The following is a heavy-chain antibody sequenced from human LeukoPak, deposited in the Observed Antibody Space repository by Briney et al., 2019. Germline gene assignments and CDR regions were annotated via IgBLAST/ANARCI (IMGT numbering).Heavy chain of an antibody. V-gene: IGHV3-21*01. D-gene: IGHD2-8*01. CDR3: ARVSCTNGVCYRIDY. CDR1: GFTFDDYA. J-gene: IGHJ4*02. Sequence: GGSLRLSCAASGFTFDDYAMHWVRQAPGKGLEWVSSISSSSSYIYYADSVKGRFTISRDNAKNSLYLQMNSLRAEDTAVYYCARVSCTNGVCYRIDYWGQGTLVTVSS. CDR2: ISSSSSYI.